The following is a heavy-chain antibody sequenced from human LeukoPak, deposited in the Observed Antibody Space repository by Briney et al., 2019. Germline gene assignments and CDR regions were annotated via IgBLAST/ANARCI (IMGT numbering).Heavy chain of an antibody. CDR2: IYHSGST. V-gene: IGHV4-38-2*02. CDR3: AKRSPSSYALDY. CDR1: ADSISSGYY. D-gene: IGHD2-8*01. Sequence: SETLSLICTVSADSISSGYYWGWIRQSPGKGLEWIGSIYHSGSTYYNPSLRSRVTISVDLSKNQFSLSLSSMTAADTAVYYCAKRSPSSYALDYWGQGTLVTVSS. J-gene: IGHJ4*02.